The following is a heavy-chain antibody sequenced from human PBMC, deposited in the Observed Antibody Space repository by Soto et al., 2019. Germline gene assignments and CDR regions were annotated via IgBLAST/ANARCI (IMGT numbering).Heavy chain of an antibody. J-gene: IGHJ4*02. CDR1: GGSISSGNYY. CDR3: ARENRGTVTSFDY. D-gene: IGHD4-17*01. V-gene: IGHV4-30-4*01. Sequence: SETLSLTCTVSGGSISSGNYYWSWIRQPPGKGLEWIGYIYYSGSTYYNPSLKSRVTISVDTSKNQFSLKLSSVTAADTAVYYCARENRGTVTSFDYWGQGTLVTVSS. CDR2: IYYSGST.